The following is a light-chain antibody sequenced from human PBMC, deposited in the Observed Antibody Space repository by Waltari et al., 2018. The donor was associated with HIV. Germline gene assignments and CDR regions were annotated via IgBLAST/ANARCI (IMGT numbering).Light chain of an antibody. CDR2: DVN. V-gene: IGLV2-23*02. Sequence: QSALTQPASVSGSPGQSVNMSCTGSNSDVVKYDFVSWYQHTPGRAPHLIIYDVNSRPSGVSLRFSGSNAGNTASLTIFGLQAEDEANYYCCSYAGGPFVFGSGT. CDR1: NSDVVKYDF. J-gene: IGLJ1*01. CDR3: CSYAGGPFV.